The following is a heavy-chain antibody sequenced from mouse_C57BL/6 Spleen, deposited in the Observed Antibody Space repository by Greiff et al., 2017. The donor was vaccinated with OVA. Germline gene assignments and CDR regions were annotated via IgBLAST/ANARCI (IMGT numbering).Heavy chain of an antibody. CDR1: GYTFTSYW. V-gene: IGHV1-64*01. J-gene: IGHJ2*01. CDR3: ARGPRSSGRDD. D-gene: IGHD1-1*01. CDR2: IHPNSGST. Sequence: QVQLQQPGAELVKPGASVKLSCKASGYTFTSYWMHWVKQRPGQGLAWIGMIHPNSGSTNYNEKFKSKATLTVDKSSSTAYMQLSSLTAEDGAVYDCARGPRSSGRDDWGKGTTLTVSS.